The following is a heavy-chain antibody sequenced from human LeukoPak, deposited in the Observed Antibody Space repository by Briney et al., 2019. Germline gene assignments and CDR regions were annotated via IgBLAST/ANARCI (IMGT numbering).Heavy chain of an antibody. CDR1: GFTLSSYW. CDR2: INSDGSST. Sequence: GGSLRLSCAASGFTLSSYWMHWVRQAPGKGLVWVSRINSDGSSTSYADSVKGRFTISKDNAKNTLNLQMNSLRAEDTAVYYCARDGEGAAAAYFQHWGQGTLVTVSS. D-gene: IGHD6-13*01. CDR3: ARDGEGAAAAYFQH. V-gene: IGHV3-74*01. J-gene: IGHJ1*01.